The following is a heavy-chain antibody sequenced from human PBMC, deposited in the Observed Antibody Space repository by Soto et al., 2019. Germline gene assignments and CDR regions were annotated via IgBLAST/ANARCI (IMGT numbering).Heavy chain of an antibody. Sequence: SETLSLTCAVYGGSFSGYYWSWIRQPPGKGLEWIGEINHSGSTNYNPSLKSRVTISVDTSKNQFSLKLSSVTAEDTAVYYCASRRVITIFGVVLSGGYYFDYWGQGTLVTVSS. CDR1: GGSFSGYY. J-gene: IGHJ4*02. CDR3: ASRRVITIFGVVLSGGYYFDY. V-gene: IGHV4-34*01. D-gene: IGHD3-3*01. CDR2: INHSGST.